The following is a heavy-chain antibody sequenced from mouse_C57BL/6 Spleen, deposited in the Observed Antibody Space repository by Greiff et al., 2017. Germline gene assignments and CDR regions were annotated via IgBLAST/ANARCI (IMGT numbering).Heavy chain of an antibody. CDR3: ARRELYSSNYYYAMDY. V-gene: IGHV1-69*01. D-gene: IGHD2-5*01. CDR1: GYTFTSYW. Sequence: QVQLQQPGAELVMPGASVKLSCKASGYTFTSYWMHWVKQRPGQGLEWIGEIDPSDSYTNYNQKFKGKSTLTVDKSSSTAYMQLSSLTSEDSAVYCCARRELYSSNYYYAMDYWGQGTSVTVSS. CDR2: IDPSDSYT. J-gene: IGHJ4*01.